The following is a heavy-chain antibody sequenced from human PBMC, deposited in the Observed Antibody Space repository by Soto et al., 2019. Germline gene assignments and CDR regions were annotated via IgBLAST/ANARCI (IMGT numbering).Heavy chain of an antibody. D-gene: IGHD3-3*01. V-gene: IGHV3-30-3*01. CDR2: ISYDGSDK. CDR1: AFTFSSYA. CDR3: ATGYLTPGTTFFAVITTPPWFDP. Sequence: GGSLRLSCAASAFTFSSYAMHWVRQAPGKGLEWVAVISYDGSDKYYADSVKGRFTISRDNSKNTLYLQMNSLTAEDTAVYYCATGYLTPGTTFFAVITTPPWFDPWGQGTLVTVSS. J-gene: IGHJ5*01.